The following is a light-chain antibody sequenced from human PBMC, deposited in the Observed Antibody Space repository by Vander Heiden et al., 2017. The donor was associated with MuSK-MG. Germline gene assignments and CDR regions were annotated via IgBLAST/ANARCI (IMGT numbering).Light chain of an antibody. J-gene: IGKJ2*01. Sequence: DIQMTQSPSSLSASVGARVPISCRASQSITTYVNWYQQKPEKAPKLLIYGASSLQSGVPSRFSGSGSGTDFTLTITSLQPEDFATYYCQQTYSTPYTFGQGTKLEIK. CDR1: QSITTY. V-gene: IGKV1-39*01. CDR2: GAS. CDR3: QQTYSTPYT.